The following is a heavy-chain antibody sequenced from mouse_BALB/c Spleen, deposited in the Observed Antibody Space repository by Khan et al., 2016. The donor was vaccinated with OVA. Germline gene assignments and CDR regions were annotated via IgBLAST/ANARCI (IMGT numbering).Heavy chain of an antibody. CDR2: IWAGGST. J-gene: IGHJ2*01. V-gene: IGHV2-9*02. CDR3: ARLEDI. CDR1: GFSLTSYG. D-gene: IGHD1-3*01. Sequence: VKLEESGPGLVAPSQSLSITCTVSGFSLTSYGVHWVRQPPGKGLEWLGVIWAGGSTNYNSAHISRLSISKDNSKSQVCLKMNSLQTDDTAMYYCARLEDIWGQGTTLTVSS.